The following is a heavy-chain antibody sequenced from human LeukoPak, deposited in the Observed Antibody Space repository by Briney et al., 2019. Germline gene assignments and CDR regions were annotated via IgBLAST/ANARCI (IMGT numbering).Heavy chain of an antibody. D-gene: IGHD5-24*01. Sequence: ASVKVSCKASGYTFTSYGISWVRQAPGQGLEWVGWISAYNGNTNYAQKLQGRVTMTTDTSTSTAYMELRSLRSDDTAVYYCARDGRVDMATIMRSVDYWGQGTLVTVSS. CDR1: GYTFTSYG. CDR2: ISAYNGNT. J-gene: IGHJ4*02. CDR3: ARDGRVDMATIMRSVDY. V-gene: IGHV1-18*01.